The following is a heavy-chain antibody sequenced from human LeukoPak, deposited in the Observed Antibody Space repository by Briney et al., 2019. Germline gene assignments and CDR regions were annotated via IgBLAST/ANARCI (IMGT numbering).Heavy chain of an antibody. CDR2: IYYSGSS. J-gene: IGHJ4*02. D-gene: IGHD3-22*01. V-gene: IGHV4-59*12. Sequence: SETLSLTCTVSGGSISSYYWSWIRQPPGKGLEWFGYIYYSGSSNYNPSLKSRVNISVDKSKNHFSLKLSSETAADKAVYYCARSSPLYYYDSSGYFDYWGQGTLVTVSS. CDR1: GGSISSYY. CDR3: ARSSPLYYYDSSGYFDY.